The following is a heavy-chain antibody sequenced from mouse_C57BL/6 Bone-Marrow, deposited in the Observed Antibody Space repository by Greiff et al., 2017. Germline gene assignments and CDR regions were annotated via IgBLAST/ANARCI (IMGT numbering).Heavy chain of an antibody. CDR2: IHPNSGST. J-gene: IGHJ2*01. CDR1: GYTFTSYW. D-gene: IGHD1-1*01. Sequence: QVQLQQPGAELVKPGASVKLSCKASGYTFTSYWLHWVKQRPGQGLEWIGMIHPNSGSTNYNEKFKSKATLTVDKSSSTAYMQLSSLTSEDSAFYCCARGYGGSLYLDCWGQGTTLTVSS. CDR3: ARGYGGSLYLDC. V-gene: IGHV1-64*01.